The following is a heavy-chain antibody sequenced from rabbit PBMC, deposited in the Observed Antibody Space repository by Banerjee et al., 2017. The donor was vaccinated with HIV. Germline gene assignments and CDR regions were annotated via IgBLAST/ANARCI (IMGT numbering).Heavy chain of an antibody. CDR3: ARDLAGVTGWNFGL. CDR1: GFDFSSNA. V-gene: IGHV1S47*01. Sequence: QEQLVESGGGLVQPEGSLTLTCKASGFDFSSNAMCWVRQAPGKGLEWIVCINSGGGATYYASWVNGRFTISRSTSLDTVDLKMTSLTAADTATYFCARDLAGVTGWNFGLWGPGTLVTVS. CDR2: INSGGGAT. J-gene: IGHJ4*01. D-gene: IGHD4-1*01.